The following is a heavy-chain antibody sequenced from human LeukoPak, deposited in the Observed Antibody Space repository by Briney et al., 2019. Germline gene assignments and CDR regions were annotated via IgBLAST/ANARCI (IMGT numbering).Heavy chain of an antibody. D-gene: IGHD2-2*01. Sequence: PSETLSLTCTVSGDSINTPNCYWAWIRQSSGKGLEWIGSLFCSGSTFRNQSLRSRVTISVDMSRGQFALELTSVTAADTAVYYCARRDTRVCGGLEPPLNACDVWGQGTKFSVSS. CDR1: GDSINTPNCY. CDR3: ARRDTRVCGGLEPPLNACDV. J-gene: IGHJ3*01. V-gene: IGHV4-39*01. CDR2: LFCSGST.